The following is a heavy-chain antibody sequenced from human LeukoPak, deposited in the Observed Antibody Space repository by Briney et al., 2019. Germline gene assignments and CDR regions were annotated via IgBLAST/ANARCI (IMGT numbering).Heavy chain of an antibody. CDR1: EFTFSSYS. J-gene: IGHJ6*02. CDR3: ARLGGGDEHVSNSAIYGMDV. Sequence: GGSLRLSCAASEFTFSSYSMHWVRQAPGKGLEWVALISYDGSYKDYADSVKGRFSPSRDNSKNTLYLQMNSLRAEDTAVYYCARLGGGDEHVSNSAIYGMDVWGPGTTVTVSS. D-gene: IGHD3-16*01. V-gene: IGHV3-30*04. CDR2: ISYDGSYK.